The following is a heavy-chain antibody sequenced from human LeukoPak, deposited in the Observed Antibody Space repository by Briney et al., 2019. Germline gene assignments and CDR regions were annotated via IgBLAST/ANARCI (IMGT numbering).Heavy chain of an antibody. D-gene: IGHD2-2*01. CDR2: LYYSGWST. J-gene: IGHJ4*02. CDR3: ARLGCSSASCYPGN. CDR1: GGSISSSYYY. Sequence: SGTLSLTCTVSGGSISSSYYYWGWVRQPPGKGLEWIGSLYYSGWSTYYNPSLKSRVTISVDTSKNQFSLKLNSVTAADTAVYYCARLGCSSASCYPGNWGQGTLVTDSS. V-gene: IGHV4-39*01.